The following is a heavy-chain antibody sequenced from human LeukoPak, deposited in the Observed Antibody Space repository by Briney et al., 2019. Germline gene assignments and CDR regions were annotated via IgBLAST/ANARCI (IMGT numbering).Heavy chain of an antibody. J-gene: IGHJ4*02. V-gene: IGHV3-30-3*01. CDR2: ISYDGSNK. CDR1: GFTFSSYW. D-gene: IGHD3-3*01. CDR3: ASLTYYDFWSGYYTGLNDY. Sequence: GGSLRLSCAASGFTFSSYWMSWVRQAPGKGLEWVAVISYDGSNKYYADSVKGRFTISRDNSKNTLYLQMNSLRAEDTAVYYCASLTYYDFWSGYYTGLNDYWGQGTLVTVSS.